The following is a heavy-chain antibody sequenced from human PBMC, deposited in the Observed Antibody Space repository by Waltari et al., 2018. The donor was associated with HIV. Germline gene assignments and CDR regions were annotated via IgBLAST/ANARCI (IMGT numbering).Heavy chain of an antibody. Sequence: QVQLVASGGGVVQAGRSLILTCSASGFTFSSYAMHWVRQAPGNGMGLVAIISYDGSKIYYAESVKGRFTISRDNSKNTLYLQMNSLTADDTAVYYCARNYVPNQNYYCYAMDVWGQGSTVTVSS. J-gene: IGHJ6*02. CDR2: ISYDGSKI. D-gene: IGHD3-10*02. V-gene: IGHV3-30*04. CDR1: GFTFSSYA. CDR3: ARNYVPNQNYYCYAMDV.